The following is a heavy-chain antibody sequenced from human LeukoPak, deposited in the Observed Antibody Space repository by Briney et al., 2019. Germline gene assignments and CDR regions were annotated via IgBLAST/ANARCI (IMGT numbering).Heavy chain of an antibody. V-gene: IGHV3-23*01. D-gene: IGHD4-17*01. J-gene: IGHJ4*02. CDR3: ASRALSYGDYDY. Sequence: GGSRTLSCAPAGFTFSSHGMSWVSQAPGKGMEWVSGVWCSGGCTEVADSGKGGFTNSRDNSKNTLYLQMNSLRAEDTAVYYCASRALSYGDYDYWGQGTLVTVSS. CDR2: VWCSGGCT. CDR1: GFTFSSHG.